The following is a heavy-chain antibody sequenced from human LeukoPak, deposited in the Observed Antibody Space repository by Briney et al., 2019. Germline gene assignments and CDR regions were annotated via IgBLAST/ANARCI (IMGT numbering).Heavy chain of an antibody. D-gene: IGHD2-2*01. CDR1: GFTFSSYG. CDR2: IWYDGSNK. Sequence: PGGSLRLSCAGSGFTFSSYGMHWVRQAPGKGLEWVAVIWYDGSNKYYADSVKGRFTISRDNSKKTLYLQMNSLRAEDTAVYYCAREVADIVVVPAAVGAKAGYYYYGMDVWGKGTTVTVSS. CDR3: AREVADIVVVPAAVGAKAGYYYYGMDV. V-gene: IGHV3-33*01. J-gene: IGHJ6*04.